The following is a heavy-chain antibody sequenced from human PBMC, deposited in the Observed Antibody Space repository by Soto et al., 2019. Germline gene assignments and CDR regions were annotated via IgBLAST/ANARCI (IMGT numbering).Heavy chain of an antibody. CDR2: TSGSGSTT. D-gene: IGHD2-2*01. J-gene: IGHJ4*02. Sequence: GGSLRLSCAASGFTFSRYGMNWVRQAPGKGLEWVSATSGSGSTTYYADSVKGRFTISRDNSKHTLYLQMNSLRAEDSALYYCAKGQGEYQVLAKYYFDNWGQGTLVTVSS. CDR1: GFTFSRYG. CDR3: AKGQGEYQVLAKYYFDN. V-gene: IGHV3-23*01.